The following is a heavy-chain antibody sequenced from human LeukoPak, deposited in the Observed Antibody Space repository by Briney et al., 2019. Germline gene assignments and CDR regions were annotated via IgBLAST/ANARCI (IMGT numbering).Heavy chain of an antibody. V-gene: IGHV3-48*04. CDR3: AELGITMIGGV. D-gene: IGHD3-10*02. CDR1: GFTFTTYW. Sequence: GGSLRLSCAASGFTFTTYWMSWVRQAPGKGLEWVSYISSSGSTIYYADSVKGRFTISRDNAKNSLYLQMNSLRAEDTAVYYCAELGITMIGGVWGKGTTVTISS. J-gene: IGHJ6*04. CDR2: ISSSGSTI.